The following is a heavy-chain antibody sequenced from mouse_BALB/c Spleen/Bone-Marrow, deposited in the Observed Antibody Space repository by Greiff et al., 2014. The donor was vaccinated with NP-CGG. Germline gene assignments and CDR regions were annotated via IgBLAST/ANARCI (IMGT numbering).Heavy chain of an antibody. Sequence: ESGPGLVAPSQSLSITFTVSGFSLTSYGVHWVRQPPGKGLEWLGVIWAGGSTNYNAALMSRLSISKDNSKSQVFLKMNSLQTDDTAMYYCARDPIYYDYDWYFDVWGAGTTVTVSS. CDR1: GFSLTSYG. V-gene: IGHV2-9*02. CDR3: ARDPIYYDYDWYFDV. D-gene: IGHD2-4*01. J-gene: IGHJ1*01. CDR2: IWAGGST.